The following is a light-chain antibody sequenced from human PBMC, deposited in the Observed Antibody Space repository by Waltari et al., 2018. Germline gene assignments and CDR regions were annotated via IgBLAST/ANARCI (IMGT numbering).Light chain of an antibody. CDR1: RSNIGSYY. CDR2: GNG. Sequence: QSVLTQPPSASGTPGHRVTISCSGIRSNIGSYYVYWYQHPPRTTPKLLISGNGRRPSCVPDCLSGSKLGTSASPEISGLRAEEEGDYYCAAGEGGVSGPHVIRTCTNDTVL. CDR3: AAGEGGVSGPHV. V-gene: IGLV1-47*01. J-gene: IGLJ1*01.